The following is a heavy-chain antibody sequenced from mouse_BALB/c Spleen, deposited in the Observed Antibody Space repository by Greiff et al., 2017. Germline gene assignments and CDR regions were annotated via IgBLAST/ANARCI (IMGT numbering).Heavy chain of an antibody. CDR1: GYSITSGYY. J-gene: IGHJ3*01. CDR3: ARRREYDYDGAWFAY. CDR2: ISYDGSN. Sequence: EVQLQESGPGLVKPSQSLSLTCSVTGYSITSGYYWNWIRQFPGNKLEWMGYISYDGSNNYNPSLKNRISITRDTSKNQFFLKLNSVTTEDTATYYCARRREYDYDGAWFAYWGQGTLVTVSA. V-gene: IGHV3-6*02. D-gene: IGHD2-4*01.